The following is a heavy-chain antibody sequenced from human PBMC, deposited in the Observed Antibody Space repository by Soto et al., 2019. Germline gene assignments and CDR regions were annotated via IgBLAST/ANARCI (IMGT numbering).Heavy chain of an antibody. V-gene: IGHV3-30-3*01. CDR3: ASSSVGSIDY. CDR1: GFTFRSYA. Sequence: GGSLRLSCAASGFTFRSYAMHWVRQAPGKGLEWVAVISYDGSNKYYADSVKGRFTISRDNSKNTLYLQMNSLRAEDTAVYYCASSSVGSIDYWGQGTLVTVSS. D-gene: IGHD3-22*01. CDR2: ISYDGSNK. J-gene: IGHJ4*02.